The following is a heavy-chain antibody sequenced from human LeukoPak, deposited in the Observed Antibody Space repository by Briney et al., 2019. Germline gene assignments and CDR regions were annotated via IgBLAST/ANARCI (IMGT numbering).Heavy chain of an antibody. CDR3: ARLNNYYDSSGYLAVYFDY. J-gene: IGHJ4*02. CDR1: GGSISSSIYY. D-gene: IGHD3-22*01. Sequence: SETLSLTCTASGGSISSSIYYWGWIRQPPGKGPEWIGSIYYSGSTYYNPSLKSRVTISVDTSKNQFSLKLSSVTAADTAVYYCARLNNYYDSSGYLAVYFDYWGQGTLVTVSS. CDR2: IYYSGST. V-gene: IGHV4-39*07.